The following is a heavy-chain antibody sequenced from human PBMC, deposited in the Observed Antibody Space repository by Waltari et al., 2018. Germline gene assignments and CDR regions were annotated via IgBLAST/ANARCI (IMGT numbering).Heavy chain of an antibody. J-gene: IGHJ4*02. CDR1: GTSVSTSA. Sequence: EVQLLESGGDLVRPGGSLRLSCAVSGTSVSTSAIHWVRLAPGTGLGWVSGISVSDATYYADSVKGRFTISRDTSKNTVFLQMNGLRAEDTAVYYCATPFYNWDDPLHSWGQGTLVTVSS. V-gene: IGHV3-23*01. D-gene: IGHD1-20*01. CDR2: ISVSDAT. CDR3: ATPFYNWDDPLHS.